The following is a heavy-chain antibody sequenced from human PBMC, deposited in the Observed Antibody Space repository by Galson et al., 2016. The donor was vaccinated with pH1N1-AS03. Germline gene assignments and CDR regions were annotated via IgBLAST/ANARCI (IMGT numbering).Heavy chain of an antibody. CDR3: ARHVGGSYPNNLDS. CDR2: IYFRGAT. Sequence: SETLSLTCTVSGDSISSTPYYWGWIRQPPGKGLEWIGTIYFRGATYYSPSLKSRVTISIDSSKNLFSLSLSSVTAADTAVSYCARHVGGSYPNNLDSWGQGTLVIVSS. CDR1: GDSISSTPYY. J-gene: IGHJ4*02. D-gene: IGHD1-26*01. V-gene: IGHV4-39*07.